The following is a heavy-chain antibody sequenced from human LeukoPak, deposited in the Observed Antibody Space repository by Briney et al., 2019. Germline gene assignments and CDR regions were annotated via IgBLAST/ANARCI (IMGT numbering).Heavy chain of an antibody. CDR2: IYQSGST. Sequence: SQTLSLPRAVSVGSISSGGYSGTWIRQPPGKGLEWIGYIYQSGSTYYNTSPKRRVTISVDTSKHQLSLKLSSVTAAHTAVYYCAVIAASRPVDYCGQGTLVTVSS. CDR1: VGSISSGGYS. CDR3: AVIAASRPVDY. J-gene: IGHJ4*02. D-gene: IGHD6-13*01. V-gene: IGHV4-30-4*07.